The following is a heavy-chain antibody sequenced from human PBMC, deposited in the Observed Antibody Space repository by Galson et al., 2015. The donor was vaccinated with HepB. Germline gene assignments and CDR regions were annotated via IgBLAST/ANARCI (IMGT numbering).Heavy chain of an antibody. D-gene: IGHD3-10*01. CDR1: GFTFSSYG. V-gene: IGHV3-33*01. CDR2: IWYDGSNK. J-gene: IGHJ4*02. Sequence: SLRLSCAASGFTFSSYGMHWVRQAPGKGLEWVAVIWYDGSNKYYADSVKGRFTISRDNSKNTLYLQMNSLRAEDTAVYYCARDLRWFGELRWPDYWGQGTLVTVSS. CDR3: ARDLRWFGELRWPDY.